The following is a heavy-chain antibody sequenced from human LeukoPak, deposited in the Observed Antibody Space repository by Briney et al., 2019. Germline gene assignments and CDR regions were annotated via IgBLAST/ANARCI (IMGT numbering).Heavy chain of an antibody. CDR3: ARVLIRRATANPVDY. Sequence: ASVNVSCKASGYTFTSYGISWVRQAPGQGLEWMGWIGAYKGNPNYEQKRQGRVTITTDTSTSTAYMELRSLRSDDTAVYYGARVLIRRATANPVDYWGQGTLVTVSS. J-gene: IGHJ4*02. V-gene: IGHV1-18*01. CDR1: GYTFTSYG. CDR2: IGAYKGNP. D-gene: IGHD1-26*01.